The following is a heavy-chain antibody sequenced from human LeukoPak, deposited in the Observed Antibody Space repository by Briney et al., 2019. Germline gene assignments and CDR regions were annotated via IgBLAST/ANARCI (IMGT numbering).Heavy chain of an antibody. V-gene: IGHV3-33*01. CDR1: GFTFSNYA. CDR3: ARGNSDAFDI. J-gene: IGHJ3*02. D-gene: IGHD4-23*01. Sequence: PGGSLRLSCAASGFTFSNYAMHWVRQAPGKGLEWMAIIWYDGSYKYYADSVKGLFTISRDNSKNTLYLQVNSLTAEDTAVYYCARGNSDAFDIWGHGTMVTVSS. CDR2: IWYDGSYK.